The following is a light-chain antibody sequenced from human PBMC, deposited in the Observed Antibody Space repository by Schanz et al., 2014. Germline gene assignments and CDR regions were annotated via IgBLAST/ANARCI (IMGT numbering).Light chain of an antibody. CDR2: DNN. CDR1: SSNIGNNY. CDR3: GTWDSSLSAGV. V-gene: IGLV1-51*01. Sequence: QSVLTQPPSVSAAPGQRVTISCSGTSSNIGNNYVSWYQHFPGTAPRLLMYDNNKRPSGTPDRFSGSKSGTSATLGITGLQTGDEADYYCGTWDSSLSAGVFGGGTKLTVL. J-gene: IGLJ3*02.